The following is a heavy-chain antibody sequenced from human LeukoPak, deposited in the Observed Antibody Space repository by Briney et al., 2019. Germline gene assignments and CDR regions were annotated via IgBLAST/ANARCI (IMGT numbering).Heavy chain of an antibody. J-gene: IGHJ6*03. CDR2: INPNSGGT. Sequence: GASVKVSCKASGYTFTGYYMHWVRQAPGQGLEWMGWINPNSGGTNYAQKFQGRVTMTRDTSISTAYMELSRLRSDDTAVYYCARDRGEWELLRNYYYYYMDVWGKGTTVTVSS. D-gene: IGHD1-26*01. CDR3: ARDRGEWELLRNYYYYYMDV. V-gene: IGHV1-2*02. CDR1: GYTFTGYY.